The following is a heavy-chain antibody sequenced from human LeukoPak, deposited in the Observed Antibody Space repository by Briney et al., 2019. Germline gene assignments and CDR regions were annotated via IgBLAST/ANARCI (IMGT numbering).Heavy chain of an antibody. Sequence: ASVKVSCKASGYTFTGYYMHWVRQAPGQGLEWMGWINPNSGGTNYAQKFQGRVTMTRDTSISTAYMELSRLRSDDTAVYYCARETVTTYNYYYGMDVWGQGTTVTVSS. CDR3: ARETVTTYNYYYGMDV. CDR1: GYTFTGYY. D-gene: IGHD4-17*01. CDR2: INPNSGGT. V-gene: IGHV1-2*02. J-gene: IGHJ6*02.